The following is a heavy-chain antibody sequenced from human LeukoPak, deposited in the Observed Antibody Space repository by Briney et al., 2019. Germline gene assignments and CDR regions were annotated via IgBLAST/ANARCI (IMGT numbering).Heavy chain of an antibody. CDR1: GDSASSNTAA. CDR2: TYYRSKWKS. J-gene: IGHJ4*02. CDR3: ARLVGNSPDY. Sequence: SQTLSLTCAISGDSASSNTAAWNWIRQSPSRGLEWLGRTYYRSKWKSDYAVSLRGRINISPDTSKNQFSLQLNSVSPEDTAVYYCARLVGNSPDYWGQGALVTVSS. V-gene: IGHV6-1*01. D-gene: IGHD2/OR15-2a*01.